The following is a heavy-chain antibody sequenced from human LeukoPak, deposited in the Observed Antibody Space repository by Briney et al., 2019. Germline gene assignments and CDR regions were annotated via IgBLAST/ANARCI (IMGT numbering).Heavy chain of an antibody. V-gene: IGHV3-48*03. CDR3: ARGLFTPPTLITMVRGVDY. Sequence: PGGSLRLSCAASGFTFTNYEMTWVRQAPGKGLEWVSYISSSGTTISYADSVKGRFTISRDNAKNSLYLQMNSLRAEDTAVYYCARGLFTPPTLITMVRGVDYWGQGTLVTVSS. J-gene: IGHJ4*02. D-gene: IGHD3-10*01. CDR2: ISSSGTTI. CDR1: GFTFTNYE.